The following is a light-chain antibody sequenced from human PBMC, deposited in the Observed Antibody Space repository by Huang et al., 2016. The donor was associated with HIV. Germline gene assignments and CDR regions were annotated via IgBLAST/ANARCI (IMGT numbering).Light chain of an antibody. CDR2: AAS. CDR1: HDITNC. V-gene: IGKV1-33*01. J-gene: IGKJ3*01. CDR3: QQYESVPLT. Sequence: DIQMTQSPSSLSASVGDRVTITCQASHDITNCLNWYQQKPGKAPKLLIYAASDLETGVPSRFSGSGSGTVFNLSIVSLQPEDFATYFCQQYESVPLTFGPGTKVDVK.